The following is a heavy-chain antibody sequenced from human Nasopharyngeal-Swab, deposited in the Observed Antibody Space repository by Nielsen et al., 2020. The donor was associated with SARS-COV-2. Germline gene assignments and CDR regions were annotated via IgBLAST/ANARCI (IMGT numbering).Heavy chain of an antibody. J-gene: IGHJ6*02. D-gene: IGHD1-26*01. V-gene: IGHV3-74*01. Sequence: GESLKISCAASGFTFSSYWMHWVRQAPGKGLVWVSRINCDGSSTSYADSVKGRFSISRDNAKNTLYLQMNSLRAEDTAVYYCARGYGSYPYYYGMDVWGQGTTVTVSS. CDR2: INCDGSST. CDR1: GFTFSSYW. CDR3: ARGYGSYPYYYGMDV.